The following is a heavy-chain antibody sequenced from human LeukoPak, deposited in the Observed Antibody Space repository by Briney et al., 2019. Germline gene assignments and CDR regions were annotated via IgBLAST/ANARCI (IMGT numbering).Heavy chain of an antibody. V-gene: IGHV3-30*02. CDR2: IRYDGSNK. CDR3: AKSLRGVAIFGVVKNGDYFDY. J-gene: IGHJ4*02. CDR1: GFTFSSYG. D-gene: IGHD3-3*01. Sequence: GGSLRLSCAASGFTFSSYGMHWVRQAPGKGLEWVAFIRYDGSNKYYADSVKGRFTISRDNSKNTLYLQMNSLRAEDTAVYYCAKSLRGVAIFGVVKNGDYFDYWGQGTLVTVSS.